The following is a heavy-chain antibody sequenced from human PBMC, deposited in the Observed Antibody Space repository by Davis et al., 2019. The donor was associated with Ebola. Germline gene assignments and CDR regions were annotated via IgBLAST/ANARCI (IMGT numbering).Heavy chain of an antibody. CDR2: IIPIFGTA. CDR1: GFTLTDYY. V-gene: IGHV1-69*13. CDR3: ARDGYYGSGSYLSC. D-gene: IGHD3-10*01. J-gene: IGHJ4*02. Sequence: SVKVSCKAFGFTLTDYYMHWVRQAPGQGLEWMGGIIPIFGTANYAQKFQGRVTITADESTSTAYMELSSLRSEDTAVYYCARDGYYGSGSYLSCWGQGTLVTVSS.